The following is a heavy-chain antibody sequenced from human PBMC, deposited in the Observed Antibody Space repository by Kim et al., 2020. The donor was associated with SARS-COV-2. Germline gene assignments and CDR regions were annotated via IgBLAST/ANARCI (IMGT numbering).Heavy chain of an antibody. J-gene: IGHJ4*02. V-gene: IGHV3-30*01. D-gene: IGHD6-19*01. CDR3: ARAQWLAYYFDY. Sequence: YADSVKGQFTISGDNSKNTLYLQMNSLRAEDTAVYYCARAQWLAYYFDYWGQGTLVNVSS.